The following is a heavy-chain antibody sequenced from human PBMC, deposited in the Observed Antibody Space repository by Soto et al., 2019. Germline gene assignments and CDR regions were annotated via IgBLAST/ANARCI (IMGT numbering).Heavy chain of an antibody. CDR2: IDYGGTI. V-gene: IGHV4-39*02. CDR3: SRRAPEGFDP. Sequence: PSETLSLTCTVSGGSIATSSYFWAWIRRPPGKGLEWIGSIDYGGTIYNNPSLKSRVTISVDTSKNHFSLKLDSVTAADTALYYCSRRAPEGFDPWGQGTLVTVSS. CDR1: GGSIATSSYF. J-gene: IGHJ5*02.